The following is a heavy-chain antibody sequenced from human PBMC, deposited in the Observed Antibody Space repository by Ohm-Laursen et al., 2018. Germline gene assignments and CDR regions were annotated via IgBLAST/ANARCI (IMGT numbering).Heavy chain of an antibody. CDR3: VQDSTHNYYFDL. J-gene: IGHJ2*01. V-gene: IGHV3-9*01. D-gene: IGHD1-1*01. CDR1: GFTFDDFA. CDR2: ISWNSGNI. Sequence: SLRLSCTASGFTFDDFAMHWVRQRPGKGLEWVSGISWNSGNIDYAVSLKGRFTVSRDNAKNSLYLQMNSLRDEDTALYYCVQDSTHNYYFDLWGRGTLVTVSS.